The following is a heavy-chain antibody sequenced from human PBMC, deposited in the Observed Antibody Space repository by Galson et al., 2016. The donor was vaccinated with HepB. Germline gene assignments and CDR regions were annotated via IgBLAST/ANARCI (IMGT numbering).Heavy chain of an antibody. V-gene: IGHV1-18*01. D-gene: IGHD3/OR15-3a*01. CDR2: ISVYNGNT. CDR3: ARWLLGLQVYYGMDV. J-gene: IGHJ6*02. Sequence: SVKVSCKASGYTFTSYGISWVRQAPGQGLEWMGWISVYNGNTNYAQNLQGRVTMTTDTSTTTAYMELRSLRSDDTAVYYCARWLLGLQVYYGMDVWGQGTTVTVSS. CDR1: GYTFTSYG.